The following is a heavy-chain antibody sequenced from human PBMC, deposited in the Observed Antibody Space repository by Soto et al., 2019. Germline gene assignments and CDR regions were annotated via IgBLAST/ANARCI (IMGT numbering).Heavy chain of an antibody. CDR2: IKQDGSEK. J-gene: IGHJ4*02. D-gene: IGHD3-22*01. Sequence: GSLRLSCAASGFTFSSYWMSWVRQAPGKGLEWVANIKQDGSEKYYVDSVKGRFTISRDNAKNSLYLQMNSLRAEDTAVYYCARVGVYYYDSSGYYYFDYWGQGTLVTVSS. V-gene: IGHV3-7*03. CDR3: ARVGVYYYDSSGYYYFDY. CDR1: GFTFSSYW.